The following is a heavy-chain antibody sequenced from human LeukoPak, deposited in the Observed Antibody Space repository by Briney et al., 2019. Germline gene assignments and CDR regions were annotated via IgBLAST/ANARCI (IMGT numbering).Heavy chain of an antibody. D-gene: IGHD6-13*01. CDR1: GYKFSNYW. CDR2: IYPGDSDT. J-gene: IGHJ4*02. Sequence: GESLKISCQGSGYKFSNYWIGWVRQVPEKGLEWMGIIYPGDSDTRYSPSFQGQVTISADKSISTAYLQWSSLKASDTAMYYCARQDGSSWSDWGQGTLVTVSS. V-gene: IGHV5-51*01. CDR3: ARQDGSSWSD.